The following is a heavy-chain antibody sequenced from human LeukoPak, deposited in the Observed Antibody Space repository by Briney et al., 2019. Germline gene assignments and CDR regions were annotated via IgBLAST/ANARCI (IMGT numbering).Heavy chain of an antibody. V-gene: IGHV3-20*04. Sequence: GGSLRLSCAASGFTFSSYTMNWVRQAPGKGLEWVSGINWNGGSTGYADSVKGRFTISRDNAKNSLYLQMNSLRAEDTALYYCARKYSSGWLQGVFDYWGQGTLVTVSS. CDR3: ARKYSSGWLQGVFDY. J-gene: IGHJ4*02. CDR1: GFTFSSYT. CDR2: INWNGGST. D-gene: IGHD6-19*01.